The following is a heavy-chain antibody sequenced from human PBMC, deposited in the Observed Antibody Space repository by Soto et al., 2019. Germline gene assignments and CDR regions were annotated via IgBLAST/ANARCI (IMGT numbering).Heavy chain of an antibody. CDR2: ISGSGGST. D-gene: IGHD4-17*01. V-gene: IGHV3-23*01. CDR1: GFTFSSYA. J-gene: IGHJ6*02. CDR3: AKERPPHDSGDLPGYYGMDV. Sequence: EVQLLESGGGLVQPGGSLRLSCAASGFTFSSYAMSWVRQAPGKGLEWVSAISGSGGSTYYADSVKGRFTISRDNSKNTLYLQMNSLRAEDTAVYYCAKERPPHDSGDLPGYYGMDVWGQGTTVTVSS.